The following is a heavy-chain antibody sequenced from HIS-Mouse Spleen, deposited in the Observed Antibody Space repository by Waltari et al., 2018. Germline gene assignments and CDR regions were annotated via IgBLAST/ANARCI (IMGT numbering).Heavy chain of an antibody. CDR2: INPERGGT. D-gene: IGHD1-1*01. CDR3: ARDRGGTDY. J-gene: IGHJ4*02. CDR1: GYTFTGYY. Sequence: QVQLVQSGAEVKKPGASVKVSCKASGYTFTGYYMHGVRNAPGQGLEWVGGINPERGGTNHAQKFQGRVTMPRDTSISTAYMELSRLRSDDTAVYYCARDRGGTDYWGQGTLVTVSS. V-gene: IGHV1-2*02.